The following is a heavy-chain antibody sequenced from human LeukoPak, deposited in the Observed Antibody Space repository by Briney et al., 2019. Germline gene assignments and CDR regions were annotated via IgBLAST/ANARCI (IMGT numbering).Heavy chain of an antibody. J-gene: IGHJ5*02. CDR1: GGSISSYY. D-gene: IGHD6-13*01. Sequence: KTSETLSLTCTVSGGSISSYYWSWIRQPPGKGLECIGYIYYSGSTNYNPSLKSRVTISVDTSKNQFSLKLSSVTAADTAVYYCARKPGIAGSYNWFDPWGQGTLVTVSS. CDR3: ARKPGIAGSYNWFDP. V-gene: IGHV4-59*01. CDR2: IYYSGST.